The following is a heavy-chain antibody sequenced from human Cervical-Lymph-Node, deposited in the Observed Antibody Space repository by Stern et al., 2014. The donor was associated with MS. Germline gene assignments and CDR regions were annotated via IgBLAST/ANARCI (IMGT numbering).Heavy chain of an antibody. J-gene: IGHJ4*02. Sequence: VHLVESGPGLVKPSQTLSLTCTVSGGSITSGSSFWSWIRQPAGQGLEWIGRIHASGNTNYNPSLRSRVTMSVDTSKTQFSLKVTSVTAADTAVYYCARYYYESSGYPPYYFDYWGQGILVTVSS. D-gene: IGHD3-22*01. CDR3: ARYYYESSGYPPYYFDY. CDR2: IHASGNT. CDR1: GGSITSGSSF. V-gene: IGHV4-61*02.